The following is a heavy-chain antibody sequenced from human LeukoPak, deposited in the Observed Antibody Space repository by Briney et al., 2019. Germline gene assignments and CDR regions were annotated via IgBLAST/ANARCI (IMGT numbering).Heavy chain of an antibody. CDR2: IYYSGST. Sequence: SETLSLTCTVSGGSISSYYWSWIRQPPGKGLEWIGYIYYSGSTNYNPSLKSRVTISVDTSKNQFSLKLSSVTAADTAVYYCASTLFNYDILTGYYNYWFDPWGQGTLVTVSS. D-gene: IGHD3-9*01. V-gene: IGHV4-59*01. J-gene: IGHJ5*02. CDR1: GGSISSYY. CDR3: ASTLFNYDILTGYYNYWFDP.